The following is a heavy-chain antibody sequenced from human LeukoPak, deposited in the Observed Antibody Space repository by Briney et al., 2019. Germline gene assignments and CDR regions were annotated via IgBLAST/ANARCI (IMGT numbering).Heavy chain of an antibody. Sequence: SETLSLTCTVSGGSISSSSYYWGWIRQPPGKGLEWIGSIYYSGRTYYNPSLKSRVTISVDTSKNQFSLKLSSVTAADTALYYCARGSSWYYFDYWGQGTLVTVSS. V-gene: IGHV4-39*07. CDR2: IYYSGRT. J-gene: IGHJ4*02. CDR3: ARGSSWYYFDY. D-gene: IGHD6-13*01. CDR1: GGSISSSSYY.